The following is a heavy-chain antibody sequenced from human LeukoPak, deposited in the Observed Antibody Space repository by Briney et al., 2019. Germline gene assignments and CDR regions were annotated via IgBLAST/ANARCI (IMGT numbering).Heavy chain of an antibody. CDR3: AKDRFPYGSGNHPFWFHY. CDR1: GFTFSSYG. V-gene: IGHV3-30*18. Sequence: PGGSLRLSCAASGFTFSSYGMHWVRQAPGKGLEWVAVISYDGSNKYYADSVKGRFTISRDNSKNTLYLQMNSLRAEDTAVYYCAKDRFPYGSGNHPFWFHYWGQGTLVTVSS. J-gene: IGHJ4*02. D-gene: IGHD3-10*01. CDR2: ISYDGSNK.